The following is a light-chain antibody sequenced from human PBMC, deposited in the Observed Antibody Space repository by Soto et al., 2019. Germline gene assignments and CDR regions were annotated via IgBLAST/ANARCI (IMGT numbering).Light chain of an antibody. J-gene: IGKJ5*01. CDR3: QQRNVWPQIT. CDR1: QSIHTS. Sequence: VLTQSPATLSLSPGERATLSSRASQSIHTSFAWYQQKSGKPPRLVIYESTLRANGVPDRFGGSRCGTEFTPTINSLDPEDFAVYYCQQRNVWPQITFGQGTRLEIK. CDR2: EST. V-gene: IGKV3-11*01.